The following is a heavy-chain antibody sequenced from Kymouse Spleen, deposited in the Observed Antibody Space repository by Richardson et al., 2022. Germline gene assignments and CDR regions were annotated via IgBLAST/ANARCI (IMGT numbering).Heavy chain of an antibody. J-gene: IGHJ4*02. CDR3: ARDPGITGTYFDY. D-gene: IGHD1-20*01,IGHD1-7*01. V-gene: IGHV3-13*01. CDR2: IGTAGDT. CDR1: GFTFSSYD. Sequence: EVQLVESGGGLVQPGGSLRLSCAASGFTFSSYDMHWVRQATGKGLEWVSAIGTAGDTYYPGSVKGRFTISRENAKNSLYLQMNSLRAGDTAVYYCARDPGITGTYFDYWGQGTLVTVSS.